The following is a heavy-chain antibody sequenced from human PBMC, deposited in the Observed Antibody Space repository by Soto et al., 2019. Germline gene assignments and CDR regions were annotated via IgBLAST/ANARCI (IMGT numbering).Heavy chain of an antibody. CDR2: LYNAERT. V-gene: IGHV4-4*07. J-gene: IGHJ4*02. CDR3: AREPLAHSYFDF. Sequence: PSEILSLTCTVSGGSVSSHYWSWIRQPAGKGLEWLGRLYNAERTSYNPSLKGRVTMSMDTSNNQFSLKLTSVTAADTAVYFCAREPLAHSYFDFWGQGTLVTVSS. CDR1: GGSVSSHY.